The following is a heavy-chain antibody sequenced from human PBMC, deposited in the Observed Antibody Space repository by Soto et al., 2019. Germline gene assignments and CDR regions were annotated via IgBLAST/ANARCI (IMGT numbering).Heavy chain of an antibody. D-gene: IGHD3-10*01. CDR3: AILPRLLIWLGLLPY. CDR2: IYYNGTT. J-gene: IGHJ4*02. Sequence: SETLSLTCTVSGGSISSPNFYWSWIRQHPGKGLEWIGHIYYNGTTYYNPTLKSRVSISVDTSKNQFSLKLSSVTAADTAVYYCAILPRLLIWLGLLPYCGRGTLVTGSS. CDR1: GGSISSPNFY. V-gene: IGHV4-31*03.